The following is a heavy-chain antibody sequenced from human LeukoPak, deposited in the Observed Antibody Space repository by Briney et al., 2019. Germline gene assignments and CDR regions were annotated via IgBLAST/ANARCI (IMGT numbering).Heavy chain of an antibody. Sequence: GGSLRLSCAASGFTFDNYAMNWVRQAPGKGLEWVLGISGSGVNTYYADSVKGRFTISRDNSKNTLYLQLNSLRGEDTAIYYCARDTSFNYGAHAMDVWGQGTTVNVSS. V-gene: IGHV3-23*01. CDR1: GFTFDNYA. CDR2: ISGSGVNT. CDR3: ARDTSFNYGAHAMDV. J-gene: IGHJ6*02. D-gene: IGHD4/OR15-4a*01.